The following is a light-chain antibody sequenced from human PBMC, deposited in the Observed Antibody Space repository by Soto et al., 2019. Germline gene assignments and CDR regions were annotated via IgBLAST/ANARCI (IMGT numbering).Light chain of an antibody. CDR3: EHYNELPLT. V-gene: IGKV3-15*01. CDR1: QSVSTN. J-gene: IGKJ4*02. Sequence: EIVMTQSPATLSVSPVERVTLSFRASQSVSTNLAWYQQKPGQGPRLLIFGASTRAIGIPARFSGSGSRTDFTLTISSLQYDDFAVYYGEHYNELPLTFGGGTRLDIK. CDR2: GAS.